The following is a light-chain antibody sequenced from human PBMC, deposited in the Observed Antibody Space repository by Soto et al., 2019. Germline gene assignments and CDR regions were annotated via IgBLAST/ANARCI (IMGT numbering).Light chain of an antibody. CDR2: DDH. CDR1: TSNIGIDY. CDR3: RTWDSSLSAVV. J-gene: IGLJ3*02. Sequence: QSVLTQPPSVSAAPGQKVTIACSGSTSNIGIDYVSWYQHIPGTAPKLLIYDDHHRPSGIPDRFSGSKSGTSATLDITGLQTGDEADYYCRTWDSSLSAVVFGGGTKLTVL. V-gene: IGLV1-51*01.